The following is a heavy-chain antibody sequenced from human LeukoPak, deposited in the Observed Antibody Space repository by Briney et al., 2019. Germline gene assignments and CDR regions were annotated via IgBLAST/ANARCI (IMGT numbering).Heavy chain of an antibody. CDR2: IIPIFGTA. J-gene: IGHJ4*02. CDR1: GYTFTSYA. CDR3: ARRASLYYDSSGYYGY. D-gene: IGHD3-22*01. V-gene: IGHV1-69*13. Sequence: SVKVSCKASGYTFTSYAISWVRQAPGQGLEWMGGIIPIFGTANYAQKFQGRVTITADESTSTAYMELSSLRSEDTAVYYCARRASLYYDSSGYYGYWGQGTLVTVSS.